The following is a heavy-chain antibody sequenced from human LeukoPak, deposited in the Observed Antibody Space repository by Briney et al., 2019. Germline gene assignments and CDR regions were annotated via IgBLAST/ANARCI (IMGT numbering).Heavy chain of an antibody. CDR2: IYSTGST. CDR1: GGSISSGNYY. D-gene: IGHD3-22*01. CDR3: ARGYYDSSGYYGYFDY. J-gene: IGHJ4*02. V-gene: IGHV4-61*02. Sequence: SQTLSLTCTVSGGSISSGNYYWSWIRQPAEKGLEWIGRIYSTGSTNYNPSLKSRVTMSVDTSKNQFSLKLSSVTAADTAVYYCARGYYDSSGYYGYFDYWGQGTLVTVSS.